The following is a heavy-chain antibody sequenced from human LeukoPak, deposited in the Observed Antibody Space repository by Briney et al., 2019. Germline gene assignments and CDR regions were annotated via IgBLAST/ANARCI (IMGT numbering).Heavy chain of an antibody. CDR3: ASGPNNSPSHSNLPGHLNNYGMDV. D-gene: IGHD4-23*01. Sequence: PSETLSLTCTVSGGSISSYYWSWIRQPPGKGLEWIGYIYYSGSTNYNPSLKSRVTISVDTSKNQFSLKLSSVTAADTAVYYCASGPNNSPSHSNLPGHLNNYGMDVWGQGTTVTVSS. CDR2: IYYSGST. J-gene: IGHJ6*02. CDR1: GGSISSYY. V-gene: IGHV4-59*08.